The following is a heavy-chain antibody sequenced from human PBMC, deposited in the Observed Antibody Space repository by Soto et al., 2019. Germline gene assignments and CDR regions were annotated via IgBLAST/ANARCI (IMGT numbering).Heavy chain of an antibody. CDR3: ARAGGYDFWSGYSSWFYYYGMDV. CDR2: INPNSGGT. CDR1: GYTFTGYY. V-gene: IGHV1-2*04. Sequence: GASVKVSCKASGYTFTGYYMHWVRQAPGQGLEWMGWINPNSGGTNYAQKFQGWVTMTRDTSISTAYMELSRLRSDDTAVYYCARAGGYDFWSGYSSWFYYYGMDVWGQGTTVTVSS. D-gene: IGHD3-3*01. J-gene: IGHJ6*02.